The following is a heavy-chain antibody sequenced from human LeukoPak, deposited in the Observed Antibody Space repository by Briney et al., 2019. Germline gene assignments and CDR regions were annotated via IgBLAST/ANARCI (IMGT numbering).Heavy chain of an antibody. D-gene: IGHD3-10*01. CDR1: GFTFGDYA. V-gene: IGHV3-49*04. J-gene: IGHJ4*02. CDR2: IRSKACGGTT. CDR3: TRDMDGSGSLFDY. Sequence: GGSLRLSCTASGFTFGDYAMSWVRQAPGKGLEWVGFIRSKACGGTTEYAASVKGRFTISRDDSKSIAYLQMNSLKTEDTAVYYCTRDMDGSGSLFDYWGQGTLVTVSS.